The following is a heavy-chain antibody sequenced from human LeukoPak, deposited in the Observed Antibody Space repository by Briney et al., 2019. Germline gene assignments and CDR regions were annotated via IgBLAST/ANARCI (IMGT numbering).Heavy chain of an antibody. Sequence: ASVKVSCTASGYTFTSYDINWVRQATGQGLEWMGWMNPNSGNTGYAQKFQGRVTMTRNTSISTAYMELSSLRSEDTAVYYCARCLGYKGSGYYDFWSGYRADDAFDIWGQGTMVTVSS. CDR2: MNPNSGNT. D-gene: IGHD3-3*01. CDR3: ARCLGYKGSGYYDFWSGYRADDAFDI. J-gene: IGHJ3*02. V-gene: IGHV1-8*01. CDR1: GYTFTSYD.